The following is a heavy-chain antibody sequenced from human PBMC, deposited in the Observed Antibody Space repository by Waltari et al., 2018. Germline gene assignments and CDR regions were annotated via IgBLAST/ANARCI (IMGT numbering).Heavy chain of an antibody. CDR3: ATYLGASLGTAAFDV. CDR1: GGPITSNRHY. D-gene: IGHD1-1*01. CDR2: MSYSGAT. Sequence: QLQLQESGPGLVKPSETLSLTCSVSGGPITSNRHYWVWSRQPPGQGLEWIGTMSYSGATYSSPSLNSRVTISRDTSKNQLSLKLASMTAADTAVYFCATYLGASLGTAAFDVWGQGTMVTVSS. V-gene: IGHV4-39*01. J-gene: IGHJ3*01.